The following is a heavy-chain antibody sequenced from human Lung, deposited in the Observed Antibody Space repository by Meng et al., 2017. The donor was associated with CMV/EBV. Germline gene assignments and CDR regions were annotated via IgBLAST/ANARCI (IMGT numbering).Heavy chain of an antibody. CDR1: GFTFSSYS. D-gene: IGHD1-26*01. CDR2: ISSSSSYI. V-gene: IGHV3-21*01. Sequence: GEXXKISCAASGFTFSSYSMNLVRQAPGKGLEWVSSISSSSSYIYYADSVKGRFTISRDNAKNSLYLQMNSLRAEDTAVYYCARDRGGSYDDDYYYYGMDVWXQGTTVTVSS. CDR3: ARDRGGSYDDDYYYYGMDV. J-gene: IGHJ6*02.